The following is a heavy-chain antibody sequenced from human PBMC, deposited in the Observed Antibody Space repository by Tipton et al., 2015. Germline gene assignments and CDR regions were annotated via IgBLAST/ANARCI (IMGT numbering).Heavy chain of an antibody. CDR2: IDYGGNT. J-gene: IGHJ4*02. CDR3: ARYYYDSLWREYYFDF. CDR1: GDSVSGASYY. D-gene: IGHD3-22*01. V-gene: IGHV4-39*01. Sequence: GLVKPSETLSLTCTVSGDSVSGASYYWGWIRQPPEKGLEWIGSIDYGGNTYYNPSLKSRLTMSVDTSKNQFSVRLSSVTAADTAVYYCARYYYDSLWREYYFDFWGQGTLVSVSS.